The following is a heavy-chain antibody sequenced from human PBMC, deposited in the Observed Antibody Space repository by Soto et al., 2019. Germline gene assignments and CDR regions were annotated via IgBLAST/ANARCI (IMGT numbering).Heavy chain of an antibody. Sequence: GGSLRLSCAASGFTFSIYSMNWVRQAPGKGLDWVSSISSRSGHIYYADSLKGRFTISRDNAKNSLFLQMNSLRAEDTAVYYCARLKLNRYSGNYYMDAMDVWGQGTTVTVSS. V-gene: IGHV3-21*01. CDR3: ARLKLNRYSGNYYMDAMDV. J-gene: IGHJ6*02. D-gene: IGHD1-26*01. CDR2: ISSRSGHI. CDR1: GFTFSIYS.